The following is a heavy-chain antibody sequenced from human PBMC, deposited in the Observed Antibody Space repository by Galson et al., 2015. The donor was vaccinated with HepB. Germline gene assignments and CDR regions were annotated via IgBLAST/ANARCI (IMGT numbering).Heavy chain of an antibody. CDR1: GFSLSDHY. V-gene: IGHV3-72*01. Sequence: SLRLSCAVSGFSLSDHYIDWVRQAPGKGLEWVGRSRYKPKGYSTAYAASVKGSFTVSRADSTNSVFLQMNSLRSEDMAVYYCARSEVTTVVTDFDSWGQGTLVTVSS. CDR3: ARSEVTTVVTDFDS. J-gene: IGHJ4*02. CDR2: SRYKPKGYST. D-gene: IGHD4-23*01.